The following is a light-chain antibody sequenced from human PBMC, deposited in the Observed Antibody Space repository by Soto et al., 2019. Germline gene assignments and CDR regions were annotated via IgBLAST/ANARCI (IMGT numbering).Light chain of an antibody. Sequence: QSVLTQPASVSGSPGQSITISCAGTSSDIGGYNYVSWYQQHPGKAPKVMIYEVSNRPSGVSNRFSGSKSGNTASLTISGLPAEDEADYYCSSYTSSSTLYVFGSGTKVTVL. CDR1: SSDIGGYNY. J-gene: IGLJ1*01. CDR3: SSYTSSSTLYV. V-gene: IGLV2-14*01. CDR2: EVS.